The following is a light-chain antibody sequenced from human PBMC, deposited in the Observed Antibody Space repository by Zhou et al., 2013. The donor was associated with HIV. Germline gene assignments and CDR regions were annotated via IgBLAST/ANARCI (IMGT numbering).Light chain of an antibody. V-gene: IGKV3-15*01. CDR1: QNVFSN. J-gene: IGKJ2*01. Sequence: EVLMTQSPDTLSVSPGERATLSCRASQNVFSNLAWYQQKPGQAPSLLIYDTSTRATGVPARFSGSGSGRDFTLTISGLQSEDFALYYCQQYDTWPSFGQGTKLQIK. CDR2: DTS. CDR3: QQYDTWPS.